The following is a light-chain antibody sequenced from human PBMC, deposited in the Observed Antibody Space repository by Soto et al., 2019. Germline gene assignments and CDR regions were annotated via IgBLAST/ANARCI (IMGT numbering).Light chain of an antibody. CDR1: HSVSSSY. V-gene: IGKV3-20*01. CDR2: AAS. J-gene: IGKJ1*01. Sequence: EIVLTQSPGTLSLSPGERTTLSCRASHSVSSSYVAWYQQKPGQAPRPLIYAASSRATGIPDRFSGSGSGTDFTLTISRLEPEDFAVYYCQQYGSSRWTFGQGTNVEIK. CDR3: QQYGSSRWT.